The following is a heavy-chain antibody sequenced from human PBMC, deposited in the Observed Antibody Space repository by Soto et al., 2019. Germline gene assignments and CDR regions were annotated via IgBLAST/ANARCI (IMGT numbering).Heavy chain of an antibody. J-gene: IGHJ4*02. CDR2: ISAYNGNT. Sequence: GASVKVSCKASGYTFTSYGISWVRQAPGQGLEWMGWISAYNGNTNYAQKLQGRVTMTTDTSTSTAYMELRSLRSDDTAVYYCARVAPGYSGYDLIPFDYWGQGTLVTVSS. D-gene: IGHD5-12*01. V-gene: IGHV1-18*01. CDR3: ARVAPGYSGYDLIPFDY. CDR1: GYTFTSYG.